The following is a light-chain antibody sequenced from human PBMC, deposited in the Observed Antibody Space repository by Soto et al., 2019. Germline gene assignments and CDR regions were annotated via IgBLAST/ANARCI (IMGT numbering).Light chain of an antibody. J-gene: IGKJ5*01. CDR1: QSVSNF. V-gene: IGKV3-11*01. Sequence: EIVLTQSTATLSLSPGERATLTCRASQSVSNFLAWYQQKPGQAPRLLIYDASNRATGIPVRFSGSGSGTDFTLTISSLEPEDFGLYYCQQRSDWFTFGQGTRLEI. CDR3: QQRSDWFT. CDR2: DAS.